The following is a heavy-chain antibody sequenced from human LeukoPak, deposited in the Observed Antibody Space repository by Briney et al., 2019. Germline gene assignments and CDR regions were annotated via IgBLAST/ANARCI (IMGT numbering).Heavy chain of an antibody. V-gene: IGHV5-51*01. CDR2: IYPGDSDT. CDR3: ATLGGDGYNYGYFDY. CDR1: GYSFTSYW. D-gene: IGHD5-24*01. J-gene: IGHJ4*02. Sequence: GESLKISCKGSGYSFTSYWIVWVRQMPGKGLEWMGIIYPGDSDTRYSPSFQGQVTISADKSISTAYLQWSSLKASDTAMYYCATLGGDGYNYGYFDYWGQGTLVTVSS.